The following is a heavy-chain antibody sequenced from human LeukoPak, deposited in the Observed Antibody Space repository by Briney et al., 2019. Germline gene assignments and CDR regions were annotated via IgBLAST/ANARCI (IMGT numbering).Heavy chain of an antibody. CDR2: INPNSGNT. CDR3: ARGRDYSSSWLNWFDP. V-gene: IGHV1-8*01. CDR1: GYTFTSYD. D-gene: IGHD6-13*01. Sequence: GASVKVSCKASGYTFTSYDINWVRQATGQRLEWMGWINPNSGNTGDAQTFNGRVTMTRNTSISTGYRGLSSLRSEDTAVYYCARGRDYSSSWLNWFDPWGQGTLVTVSS. J-gene: IGHJ5*02.